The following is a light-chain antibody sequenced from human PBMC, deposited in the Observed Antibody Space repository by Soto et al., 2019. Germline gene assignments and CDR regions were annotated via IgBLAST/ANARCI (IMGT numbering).Light chain of an antibody. V-gene: IGKV3-20*01. CDR1: ETVTGKY. CDR3: QQYSSPPQT. J-gene: IGKJ1*01. CDR2: GAS. Sequence: EIVLTQSPGTLSLSPGERATLSCRASETVTGKYLAWYQQKPGQSPRLLIFGASNRATGIPDRISGSESGTDFTLTISRLEPEDFAVYYCQQYSSPPQTFGQGTKVEIK.